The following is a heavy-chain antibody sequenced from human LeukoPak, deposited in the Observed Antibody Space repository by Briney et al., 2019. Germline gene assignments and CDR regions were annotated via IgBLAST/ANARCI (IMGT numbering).Heavy chain of an antibody. CDR1: GGTFSSYA. J-gene: IGHJ4*02. D-gene: IGHD3-22*01. V-gene: IGHV1-69*04. CDR3: ARSSGGVINYSSGYSFFDY. CDR2: IIPILGIA. Sequence: SVKVSCKASGGTFSSYAIGWVRQAPGQGLEWMGRIIPILGIANYAQKFQGRVTITADKSTSTAYMELSSLRSEDTAVYYCARSSGGVINYSSGYSFFDYWGQGTLVTVSS.